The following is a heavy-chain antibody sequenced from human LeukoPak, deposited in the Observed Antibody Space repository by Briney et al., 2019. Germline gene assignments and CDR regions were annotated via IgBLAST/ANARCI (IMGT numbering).Heavy chain of an antibody. CDR1: GYTFIAHY. CDR3: ARGGGWGDTDAFFF. D-gene: IGHD5-18*01. V-gene: IGHV1-2*04. J-gene: IGHJ3*01. CDR2: INPNSGDT. Sequence: ASLKVSCKASGYTFIAHYLHRVRQAPGQGLEWMGWINPNSGDTKYAQKFQGWVTMTRDTSISTAYMELSRLKSDDTAVYYCARGGGWGDTDAFFFWGQGTMVTVSS.